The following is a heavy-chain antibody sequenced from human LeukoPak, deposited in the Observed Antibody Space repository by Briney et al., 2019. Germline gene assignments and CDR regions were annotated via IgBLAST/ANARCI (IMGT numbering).Heavy chain of an antibody. D-gene: IGHD5-12*01. Sequence: SETLSLTCAVYGGSFSGYYWSWIRQPPGKGLEWIGEINHSGSTNYNPSLKSRVTISVDTSKNQFSLKLSSVTAADTAVYYCARGNGGYDYYDQAGHDYWGQGTLVTVSS. J-gene: IGHJ4*02. CDR2: INHSGST. V-gene: IGHV4-34*01. CDR1: GGSFSGYY. CDR3: ARGNGGYDYYDQAGHDY.